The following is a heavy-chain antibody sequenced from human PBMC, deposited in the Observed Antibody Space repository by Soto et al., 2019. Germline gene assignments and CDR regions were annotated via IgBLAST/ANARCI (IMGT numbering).Heavy chain of an antibody. CDR1: GYTFTRYT. J-gene: IGHJ5*02. CDR2: INPDNGNT. D-gene: IGHD2-15*01. V-gene: IGHV1-3*01. Sequence: SSVKVSCKASGYTFTRYTMNWVRQAPGQRLEWMGWINPDNGNTKSSQKFQGRVIITRDTSASTAYMDLSSLRSEDTAVYYCARGIATGQLDPWGQGTLVTVSS. CDR3: ARGIATGQLDP.